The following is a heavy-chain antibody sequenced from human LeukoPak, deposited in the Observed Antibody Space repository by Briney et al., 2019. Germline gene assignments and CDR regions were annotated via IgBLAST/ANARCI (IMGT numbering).Heavy chain of an antibody. CDR2: IYYSGST. CDR3: AREPDY. J-gene: IGHJ4*02. V-gene: IGHV4-31*03. CDR1: GDSISSGVYY. Sequence: KTSETLSLTCTFSGDSISSGVYYGSWIRQHPGKGLEWIGSIYYSGSTYYNPSLQSRVTITLDTSKNQFSLKLRSATAADTAVYYCAREPDYWGQGTLVTVSS.